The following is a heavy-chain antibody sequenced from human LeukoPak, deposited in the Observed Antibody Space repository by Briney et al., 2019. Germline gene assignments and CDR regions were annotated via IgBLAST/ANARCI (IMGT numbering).Heavy chain of an antibody. CDR1: GFTFSSYA. V-gene: IGHV3-23*01. J-gene: IGHJ6*03. Sequence: GGSLRLSCAASGFTFSSYAMSWVRQAPGKGLEWVSAISGSGGSTYYADSVKGRFTISRDNAKNSLYLQMNSLRAEDTAVYYCARRARQLVRDYYYYMDVWGKGTTVTVSS. D-gene: IGHD6-6*01. CDR3: ARRARQLVRDYYYYMDV. CDR2: ISGSGGST.